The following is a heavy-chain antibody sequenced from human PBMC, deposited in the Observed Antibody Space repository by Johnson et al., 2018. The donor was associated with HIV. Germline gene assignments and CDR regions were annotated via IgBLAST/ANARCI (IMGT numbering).Heavy chain of an antibody. CDR1: GFTFSTYA. V-gene: IGHV3-20*04. CDR2: INWNGGST. Sequence: VQLVESGGGVVQPGGSLRLSCAASGFTFSTYAMHWVRQAPGNGLEWVSGINWNGGSTGYADSVKGRFTISRDSAKNSLYLQMNSLRAEDTALYYCARGVSSGYYSNAFDVWGQGTMATVSS. D-gene: IGHD3-22*01. J-gene: IGHJ3*01. CDR3: ARGVSSGYYSNAFDV.